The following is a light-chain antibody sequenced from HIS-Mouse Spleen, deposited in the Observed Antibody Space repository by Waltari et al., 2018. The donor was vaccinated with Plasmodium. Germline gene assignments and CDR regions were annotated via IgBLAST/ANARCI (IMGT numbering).Light chain of an antibody. CDR1: SSNIGNNY. Sequence: QSVLTQPPSVSAAPGQKVTISCSGSSSNIGNNYVSWYQQLPGTAPKRLIYDNNKRPSGIPDRFSGSKSGTSATLGITGLQTGDEADYYCGTWDSSLSAQVFGTGTKVTVL. CDR3: GTWDSSLSAQV. V-gene: IGLV1-51*01. J-gene: IGLJ1*01. CDR2: DNN.